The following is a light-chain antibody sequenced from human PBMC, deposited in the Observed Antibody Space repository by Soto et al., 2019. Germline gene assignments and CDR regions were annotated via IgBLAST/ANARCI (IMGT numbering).Light chain of an antibody. J-gene: IGLJ7*01. CDR1: TGAVTSGHY. V-gene: IGLV7-46*01. CDR2: DTS. Sequence: QAVVTQEPSLTVSPGGTVTLTCGSSTGAVTSGHYAYWFQQKPGQAPRTLIYDTSNKHSWTPARFSGSLLGGKAALTLSGAQPEDEADYYCLLSDGGARPVFGGGTQLTVL. CDR3: LLSDGGARPV.